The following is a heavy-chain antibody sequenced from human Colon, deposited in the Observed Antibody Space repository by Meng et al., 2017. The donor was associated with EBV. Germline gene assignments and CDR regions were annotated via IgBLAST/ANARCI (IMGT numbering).Heavy chain of an antibody. Sequence: QITLKESGPTLVKPPQTLTLTCTFSGFSLSTSEVGVGWIRQPPGKALEWLAVIYWDDDKRYSPSLKSRLTITKDTSKNQVVLTLTNMDPVDTATYYCALFTRSWFDPWGQGTLVTVSS. D-gene: IGHD2-2*01. V-gene: IGHV2-5*02. CDR2: IYWDDDK. CDR3: ALFTRSWFDP. J-gene: IGHJ5*02. CDR1: GFSLSTSEVG.